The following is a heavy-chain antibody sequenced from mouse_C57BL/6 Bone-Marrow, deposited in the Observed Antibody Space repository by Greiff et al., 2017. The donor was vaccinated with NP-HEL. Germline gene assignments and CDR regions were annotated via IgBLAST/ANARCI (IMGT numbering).Heavy chain of an antibody. CDR3: EIYYNYAMDY. D-gene: IGHD2-1*01. CDR2: IYPGGGYT. CDR1: GYTFTNYW. Sequence: QVQLKESGAELVRPGTSVKMSCKASGYTFTNYWIGWAKQRPGHGLEWIGDIYPGGGYTNYNEKFKGKATLTADKSSSTAYMQFSSLTSEEAAIYYCEIYYNYAMDYWGQGTSVTVSS. V-gene: IGHV1-63*01. J-gene: IGHJ4*01.